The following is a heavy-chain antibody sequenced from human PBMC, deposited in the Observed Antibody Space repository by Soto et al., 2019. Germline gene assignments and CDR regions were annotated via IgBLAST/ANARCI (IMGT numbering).Heavy chain of an antibody. V-gene: IGHV3-33*01. CDR3: ARDMNPAPYSSAMDLFDA. D-gene: IGHD6-25*01. J-gene: IGHJ4*02. Sequence: PGGSLRLSCAASGFTFSSYGMHWVRQAPGKGLEWVAVIWYDGSNKYYADSVKGRFTISRDNSKNTLYLQMNSLRAEDTAVYYCARDMNPAPYSSAMDLFDAWGQGT. CDR2: IWYDGSNK. CDR1: GFTFSSYG.